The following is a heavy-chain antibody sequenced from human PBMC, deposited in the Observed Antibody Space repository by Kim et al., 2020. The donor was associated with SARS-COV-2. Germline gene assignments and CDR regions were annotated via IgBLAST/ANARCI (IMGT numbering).Heavy chain of an antibody. Sequence: ASVKVSCKASGYTFTSYAMNWVRQAPGQGLEWMGWINTNTGNPTYAQGFTGRFVFSLDTSVSTAYLQISSLRAEDTAVYYCARPYYYDRSGYYYDAFDIWGQGAMGTASS. D-gene: IGHD3-22*01. J-gene: IGHJ3*02. CDR2: INTNTGNP. V-gene: IGHV7-4-1*02. CDR3: ARPYYYDRSGYYYDAFDI. CDR1: GYTFTSYA.